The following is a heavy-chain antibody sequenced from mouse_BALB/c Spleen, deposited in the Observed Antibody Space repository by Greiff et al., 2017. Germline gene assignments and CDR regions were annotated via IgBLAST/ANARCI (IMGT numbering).Heavy chain of an antibody. V-gene: IGHV5-17*02. Sequence: EVKLVESGGGLVQPGGSRKLSCAASGFTFSSFGMHWVRQAPEKGLEWVAYISSGSSTIYYADTVKGRFTISRDNPKNTLFLQMTSLRSEDTAMYYCAEETWFAYWGQGTLVTVSA. CDR3: AEETWFAY. CDR1: GFTFSSFG. CDR2: ISSGSSTI. J-gene: IGHJ3*01.